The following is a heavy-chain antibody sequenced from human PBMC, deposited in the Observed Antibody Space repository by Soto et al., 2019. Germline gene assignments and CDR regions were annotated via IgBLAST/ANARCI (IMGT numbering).Heavy chain of an antibody. CDR1: GFTFSSYG. V-gene: IGHV3-30*03. CDR3: ASPSILGSSGSPWEY. D-gene: IGHD3-22*01. Sequence: GGSLRLSCAASGFTFSSYGMHWVRQAPGKGLEWVAVISYDGSNKYYADSVKGRFTISRDNSKNTLYLQMNSLRPEDTVVYYCASPSILGSSGSPWEYWGQETLVTVSS. J-gene: IGHJ4*02. CDR2: ISYDGSNK.